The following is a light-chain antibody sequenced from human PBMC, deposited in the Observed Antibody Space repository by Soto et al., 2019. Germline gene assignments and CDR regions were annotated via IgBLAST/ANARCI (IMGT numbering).Light chain of an antibody. CDR3: QSYDSSLSGWV. CDR1: SANIGAAYN. CDR2: GNS. J-gene: IGLJ3*02. V-gene: IGLV1-40*01. Sequence: QSVLTQPPSVSGAPGQRVTISCTGSSANIGAAYNVDWYQQLPGTAPKLLIYGNSNRPSGVPDRFSGSKSGTSASLAITGLQAEDEADYYCQSYDSSLSGWVFGGGTQLTVL.